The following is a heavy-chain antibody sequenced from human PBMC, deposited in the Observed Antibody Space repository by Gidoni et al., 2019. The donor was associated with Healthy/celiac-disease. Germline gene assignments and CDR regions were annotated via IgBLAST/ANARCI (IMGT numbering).Heavy chain of an antibody. V-gene: IGHV4-38-2*01. Sequence: QVQLQESGPGLVKPSETLSLTCAVSGYSISSGYYWGWIRQPPGKGLEWIGSIYHSGSTYYNPSLKSRVTISVDTSKNQFSLKLSSVTAADTAVYYCARSNVIPRVFDYWGQGTLVTVSS. D-gene: IGHD3-10*01. CDR2: IYHSGST. CDR3: ARSNVIPRVFDY. CDR1: GYSISSGYY. J-gene: IGHJ4*02.